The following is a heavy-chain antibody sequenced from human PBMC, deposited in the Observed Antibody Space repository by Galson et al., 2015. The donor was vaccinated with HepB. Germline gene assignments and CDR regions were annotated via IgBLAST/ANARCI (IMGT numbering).Heavy chain of an antibody. CDR2: IKQDGTEK. J-gene: IGHJ4*02. V-gene: IGHV3-7*01. Sequence: SLRLSCAGSGFSLSRYWMSWVRQAPRKGLEWVANIKQDGTEKYLVESVKGRFTISRDNAKNSLYLQMNSLRAEDTAVYYCARDDRVVVTAPDYWGQGTLVTVSS. CDR3: ARDDRVVVTAPDY. CDR1: GFSLSRYW. D-gene: IGHD2-21*02.